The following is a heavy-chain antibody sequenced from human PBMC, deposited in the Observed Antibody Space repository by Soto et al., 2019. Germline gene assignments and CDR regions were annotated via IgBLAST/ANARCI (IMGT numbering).Heavy chain of an antibody. D-gene: IGHD6-19*01. CDR2: MSYDGSNK. V-gene: IGHV3-30-3*01. CDR3: ARDKSPYSSGWHNRHFDY. Sequence: QVQLVESGGGVVQPGRSLRLSCAASGFTFSSYAMHWVRQAPGKGLEWVAVMSYDGSNKYYADSVKGRFTISRDNSKTTLYLQMNSLRAEDTAVYYCARDKSPYSSGWHNRHFDYWGQGTLVTVSS. J-gene: IGHJ4*02. CDR1: GFTFSSYA.